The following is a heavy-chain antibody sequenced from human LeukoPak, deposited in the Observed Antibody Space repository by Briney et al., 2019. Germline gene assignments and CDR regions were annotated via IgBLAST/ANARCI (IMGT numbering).Heavy chain of an antibody. CDR2: IIPIFGTA. V-gene: IGHV1-69*01. D-gene: IGHD5-12*01. CDR3: ARFLVATGSFDY. J-gene: IGHJ4*02. CDR1: GGTFSSYA. Sequence: SVKVSCKASGGTFSSYAISWVRQAPGQGLEWMGGIIPIFGTANYAQKFQGRVTITADESTSTAYMELSSLRSEDTAVCYCARFLVATGSFDYWGQGTLVTVSS.